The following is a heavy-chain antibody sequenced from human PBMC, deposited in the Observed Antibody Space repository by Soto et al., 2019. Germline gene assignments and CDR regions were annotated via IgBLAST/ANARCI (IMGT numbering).Heavy chain of an antibody. D-gene: IGHD3-10*01. CDR2: IYWDDDK. CDR3: ALIRPLYGSGSYYLFDY. CDR1: GFSLSPSGEG. Sequence: QSGPTRVNPTQTLTLPCTFSGFSLSPSGEGVGWIRQPPGKALEWLALIYWDDDKRYSPSLKSRLTITKDTSKNQVVLTMTNMDPVDTATYYCALIRPLYGSGSYYLFDYWGQGTLVTVSS. J-gene: IGHJ4*02. V-gene: IGHV2-5*02.